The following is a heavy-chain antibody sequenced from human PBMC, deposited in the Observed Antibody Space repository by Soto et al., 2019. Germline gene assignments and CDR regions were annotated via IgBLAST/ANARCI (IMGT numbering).Heavy chain of an antibody. D-gene: IGHD3-3*01. J-gene: IGHJ6*02. CDR2: INAGNGNT. Sequence: GASVKVSCKASGYTFTSYAMHWVRQAPGQRLEWMGWINAGNGNTKYSQKFQGRVTITRDTSASTAYMELSSLRSEDTAVYYCAGGATTYYDFWSGYYPNYYYYGMDVWGQGTTVTVSS. V-gene: IGHV1-3*01. CDR3: AGGATTYYDFWSGYYPNYYYYGMDV. CDR1: GYTFTSYA.